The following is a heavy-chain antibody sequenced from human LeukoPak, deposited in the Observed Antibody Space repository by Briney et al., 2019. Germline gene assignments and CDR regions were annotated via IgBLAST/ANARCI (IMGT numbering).Heavy chain of an antibody. V-gene: IGHV3-21*01. CDR2: ISSGSSYI. CDR1: GFTFSNYS. Sequence: GGSLRLSCAASGFTFSNYSINWVRQAPGKGLEWVSSISSGSSYIYYADSVEGRFTISRDNAKNSLYLQMNSLRAEDTAVYYCARGPPFDYWGQGTLVTVSP. CDR3: ARGPPFDY. J-gene: IGHJ4*02.